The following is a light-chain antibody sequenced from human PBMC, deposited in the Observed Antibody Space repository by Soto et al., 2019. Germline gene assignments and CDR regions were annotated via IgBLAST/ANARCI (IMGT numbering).Light chain of an antibody. V-gene: IGKV3-15*01. J-gene: IGKJ4*01. CDR3: QQCRNWPLT. CDR2: DAS. CDR1: QMVFKN. Sequence: EIVMTQSPATLSASPGEGATFSCKPGQMVFKNLAWYQQRPGQPPRLLIYDASTRATGISARFSGSGYGTEFTLTISSLQSEDFAVYFCQQCRNWPLTFGGGTKVEIK.